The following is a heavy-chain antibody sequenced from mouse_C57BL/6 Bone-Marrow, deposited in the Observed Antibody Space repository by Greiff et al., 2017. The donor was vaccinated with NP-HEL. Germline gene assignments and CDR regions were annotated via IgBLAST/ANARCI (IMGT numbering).Heavy chain of an antibody. J-gene: IGHJ2*01. D-gene: IGHD2-4*01. CDR3: ARSKISPYDSYFDY. CDR1: GYAFSSYW. CDR2: IYPGDGDT. Sequence: QVQLQQSGAELVKPGASVKISCKASGYAFSSYWMNWVKQRPGKGLEWIGQIYPGDGDTNYNGKFKGKATLTADKSSSTAYMQLSSLTSEDSAVYFCARSKISPYDSYFDYWGQGTTLTVSS. V-gene: IGHV1-80*01.